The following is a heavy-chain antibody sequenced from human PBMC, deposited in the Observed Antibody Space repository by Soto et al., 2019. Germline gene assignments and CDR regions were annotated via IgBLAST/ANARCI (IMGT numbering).Heavy chain of an antibody. CDR1: GFTFSRYA. D-gene: IGHD3-22*01. Sequence: GGSLRLSCAASGFTFSRYAMSWVRQPPGKGLEWVSTISDSGGSTYYADSVKGRFTISRDNSKNTLHLQMNSLRAEDTAVYYCAKDFFPNYYDSSGYLDYWGQGTLVTVSS. CDR3: AKDFFPNYYDSSGYLDY. CDR2: ISDSGGST. J-gene: IGHJ4*02. V-gene: IGHV3-23*01.